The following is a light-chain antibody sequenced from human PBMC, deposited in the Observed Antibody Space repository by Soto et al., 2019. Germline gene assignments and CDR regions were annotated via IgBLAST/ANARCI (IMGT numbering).Light chain of an antibody. V-gene: IGLV2-8*01. CDR3: SSYAGSNNLV. Sequence: QSALTQPPSASGSPGQSVTISCTGTSSDVGGYNYVSWYQQHPGKAPKLMIYEVSKRPTGVPDRFSGSKSGNTASLPVSGIQAEDEADYYCSSYAGSNNLVFGGGTKVTVL. CDR2: EVS. J-gene: IGLJ2*01. CDR1: SSDVGGYNY.